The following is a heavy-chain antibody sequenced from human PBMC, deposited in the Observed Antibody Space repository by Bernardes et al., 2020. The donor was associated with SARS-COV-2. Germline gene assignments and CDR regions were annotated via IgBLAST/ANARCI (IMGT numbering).Heavy chain of an antibody. J-gene: IGHJ4*02. Sequence: GGSLRLSCGASGFSFSDCAMNWVRQAPDKGLEWVAGITGHGDGTAYADSVKGRFTISRDNAKNSLYLQMNSLRAEDTALYYCAKDIGDGYNYRGPDSYWGQGTLVTVSS. CDR2: ITGHGDGT. D-gene: IGHD5-12*01. CDR1: GFSFSDCA. V-gene: IGHV3-9*01. CDR3: AKDIGDGYNYRGPDSY.